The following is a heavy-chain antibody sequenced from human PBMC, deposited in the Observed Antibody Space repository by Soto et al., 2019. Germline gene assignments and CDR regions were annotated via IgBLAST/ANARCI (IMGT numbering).Heavy chain of an antibody. CDR2: MNPNFGTT. Sequence: ASVKVSCKASGYTFTSYDINWVRQATGQGLEWMGWMNPNFGTTSYAQKFQGRVTITGDESTSTAYMELSSLRSEDTAVYYCARDRWYGGYVDWFDPWGQGTLVTVSS. D-gene: IGHD5-12*01. J-gene: IGHJ5*02. V-gene: IGHV1-8*01. CDR3: ARDRWYGGYVDWFDP. CDR1: GYTFTSYD.